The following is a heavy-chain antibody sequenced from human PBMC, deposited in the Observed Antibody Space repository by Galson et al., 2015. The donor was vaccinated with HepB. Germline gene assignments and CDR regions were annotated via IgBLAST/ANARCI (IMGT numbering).Heavy chain of an antibody. J-gene: IGHJ6*02. D-gene: IGHD2/OR15-2a*01. CDR1: GGSFEHYY. CDR3: ARGDRCTTSTCYASYYYSYGMDV. Sequence: LSLTCIMSGGSFEHYYWSWIRQSPGKGLEWIGEVSQSRSKTANPSLKSRLTMSVDTAKSHFSLRLTSMTAADSGVYYCARGDRCTTSTCYASYYYSYGMDVWGQGTTVTVSS. CDR2: VSQSRSK. V-gene: IGHV4-34*01.